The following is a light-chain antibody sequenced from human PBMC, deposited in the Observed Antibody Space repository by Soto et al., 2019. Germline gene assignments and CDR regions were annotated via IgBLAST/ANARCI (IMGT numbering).Light chain of an antibody. CDR1: LSVFFRSNNKSY. V-gene: IGKV4-1*01. J-gene: IGKJ4*01. Sequence: DIVMTQSPDSLAVSLGERATINCKSSLSVFFRSNNKSYVAWYQQRPRQPPKLLIYWASTRDPGVPDRFSGSGSGTDFTLTINNLQAEDLAVYYCQQYYTLPLTFGGGTRVEIK. CDR2: WAS. CDR3: QQYYTLPLT.